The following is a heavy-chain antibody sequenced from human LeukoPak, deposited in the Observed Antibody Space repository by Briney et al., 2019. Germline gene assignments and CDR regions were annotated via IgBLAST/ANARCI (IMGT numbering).Heavy chain of an antibody. CDR1: GFTFSSYA. Sequence: GGSLRLSCAASGFTFSSYAMHWVRQAPGKGLEWVAVISYDGSNKYYADSVKGRFTISRDNSKNTLYLQMNSLRAEDTAVYYCARDLIRLAAAGAFDIWGQGTMVTVSS. CDR2: ISYDGSNK. CDR3: ARDLIRLAAAGAFDI. D-gene: IGHD6-13*01. J-gene: IGHJ3*02. V-gene: IGHV3-30*01.